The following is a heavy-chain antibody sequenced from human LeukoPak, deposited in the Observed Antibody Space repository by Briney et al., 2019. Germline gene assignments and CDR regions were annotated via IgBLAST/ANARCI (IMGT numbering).Heavy chain of an antibody. CDR3: AREKLGLEAGGGSDDAFDI. Sequence: SVKVSCKASGYTFTGFHVHWVRQAPGQGREWMGRMILILGIADYAQKLQGRVTITADKSTSTAYMELSSPRSEDTAVYYCAREKLGLEAGGGSDDAFDIWGQGTMVTVSS. CDR1: GYTFTGFH. D-gene: IGHD2-8*02. J-gene: IGHJ3*02. V-gene: IGHV1-69*04. CDR2: MILILGIA.